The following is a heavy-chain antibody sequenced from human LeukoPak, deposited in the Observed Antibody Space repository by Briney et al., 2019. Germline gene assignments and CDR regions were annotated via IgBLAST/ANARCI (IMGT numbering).Heavy chain of an antibody. D-gene: IGHD6-19*01. J-gene: IGHJ5*02. Sequence: SETLSLTCTVSGGSISSGSYYWSWIRQPPGKGLEWIGYIYYSGSTNYNPSLKSRVTISVDTSKNQFSLKLSSVTAADTAVYYCARALGPPADPVAPNWFDPWGQGTLVTVSS. V-gene: IGHV4-61*01. CDR1: GGSISSGSYY. CDR3: ARALGPPADPVAPNWFDP. CDR2: IYYSGST.